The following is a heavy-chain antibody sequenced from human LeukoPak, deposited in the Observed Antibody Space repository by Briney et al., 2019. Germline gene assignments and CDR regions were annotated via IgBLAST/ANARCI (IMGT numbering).Heavy chain of an antibody. CDR3: ARLDYGSGSYYNVRRGDFDY. Sequence: SETLSLTCAVYGGSFSGYYWSWIRQPPGKGLEWIGEINHSGSTNYNPSLKSRVTTSVDTSKNQFSLKLSSVTAADTAVYYCARLDYGSGSYYNVRRGDFDYWGQGTLVTVSS. D-gene: IGHD3-10*01. J-gene: IGHJ4*02. CDR2: INHSGST. CDR1: GGSFSGYY. V-gene: IGHV4-34*01.